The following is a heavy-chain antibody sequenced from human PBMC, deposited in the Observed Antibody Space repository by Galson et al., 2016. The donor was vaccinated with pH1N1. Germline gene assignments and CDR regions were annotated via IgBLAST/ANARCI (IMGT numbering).Heavy chain of an antibody. CDR3: ARKRGFGYAFEL. CDR2: LNTAGRP. CDR1: GFSLAPFD. V-gene: IGHV3-13*05. J-gene: IGHJ3*01. Sequence: SLRLSCAASGFSLAPFDVHWVRQVPGKGLEWVSLLNTAGRPYYLDSVRGRFTIYREDAKNSMHLQLNDLRAGDTALYHCARKRGFGYAFELWGQGTFVTVSS. D-gene: IGHD3-3*01.